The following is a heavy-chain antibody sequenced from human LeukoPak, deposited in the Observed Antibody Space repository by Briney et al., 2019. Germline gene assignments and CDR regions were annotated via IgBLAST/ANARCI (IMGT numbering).Heavy chain of an antibody. V-gene: IGHV3-21*01. D-gene: IGHD5-24*01. CDR2: ISSSSSYI. CDR1: GFTFSSYS. CDR3: ARDGGDGYSHFDY. Sequence: NPGGSLRLXCAASGFTFSSYSMNWVRQAPGKGLEWVSSISSSSSYIYYADSVKGRFTISRDNAKNSLYLQMNSLRAEDTAVYYCARDGGDGYSHFDYWGQGTLVTVSS. J-gene: IGHJ4*02.